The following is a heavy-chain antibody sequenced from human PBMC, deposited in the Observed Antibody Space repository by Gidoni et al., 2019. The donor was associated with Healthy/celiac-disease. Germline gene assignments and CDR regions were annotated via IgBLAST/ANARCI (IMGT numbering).Heavy chain of an antibody. CDR1: GGSISRSIYY. J-gene: IGHJ5*02. D-gene: IGHD3-10*01. Sequence: QLQLQESGPGLVKPSETLSLTCTVSGGSISRSIYYWGWIRQPPGKGLEWIGSIYYSGSTYYNPSLKSRVTISVDTSKNQFSLKLSSVTAADTAVYYCARAVLLWFGELSIGVNWFDPWGQGTLVTVSS. CDR2: IYYSGST. V-gene: IGHV4-39*01. CDR3: ARAVLLWFGELSIGVNWFDP.